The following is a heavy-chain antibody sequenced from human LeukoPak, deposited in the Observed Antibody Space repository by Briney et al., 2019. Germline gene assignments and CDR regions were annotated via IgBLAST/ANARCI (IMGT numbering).Heavy chain of an antibody. CDR2: VDPEDGET. D-gene: IGHD6-6*01. J-gene: IGHJ4*02. CDR3: ATGQYSSSYYFDY. CDR1: GYTFTDYY. Sequence: GATVKISCKASGYTFTDYYMHWVQQAPGKGLEWMGRVDPEDGETIYAEKFQGRVTITADTFTDTAYMELSSLRSEDTAVYYCATGQYSSSYYFDYWGQGTLVTVSS. V-gene: IGHV1-69-2*01.